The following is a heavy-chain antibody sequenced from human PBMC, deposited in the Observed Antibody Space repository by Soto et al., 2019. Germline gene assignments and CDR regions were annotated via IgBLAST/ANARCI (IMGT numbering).Heavy chain of an antibody. CDR3: SRDRGGGVHDY. CDR2: ISSSSTYT. V-gene: IGHV3-11*05. Sequence: QVQLVESGGGLVKPGGSLRLSCAASGFTFSDYYMSWIRQAPGKGLEWVSYISSSSTYTNYADSVKGRFTISRDNAKNSVYLQMNRLSPEDTAVYYCSRDRGGGVHDYWGQGTLVTVSS. CDR1: GFTFSDYY. D-gene: IGHD3-10*01. J-gene: IGHJ4*02.